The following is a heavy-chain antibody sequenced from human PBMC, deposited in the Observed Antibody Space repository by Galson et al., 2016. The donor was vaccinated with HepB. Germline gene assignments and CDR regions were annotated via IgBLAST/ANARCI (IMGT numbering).Heavy chain of an antibody. Sequence: SLRLSCAASGFTFSNYAMSWVRLAPGKGLEWVSAISATTDTTYYTDSVKGRFTISRDNSKNKLYLQMTSMRAEDTAVYFCVKDVEAFLVVAASDCWGQGTLVTVSS. V-gene: IGHV3-23*01. CDR2: ISATTDTT. CDR3: VKDVEAFLVVAASDC. J-gene: IGHJ4*02. CDR1: GFTFSNYA. D-gene: IGHD2-15*01.